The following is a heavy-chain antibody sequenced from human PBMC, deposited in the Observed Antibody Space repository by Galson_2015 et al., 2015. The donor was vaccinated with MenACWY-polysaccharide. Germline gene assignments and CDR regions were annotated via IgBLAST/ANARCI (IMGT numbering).Heavy chain of an antibody. D-gene: IGHD1/OR15-1a*01. V-gene: IGHV3-21*01. J-gene: IGHJ4*02. CDR3: ASRTRFRTGSGPEDY. Sequence: SLRLSCAASGFTFDTYSLIWVRQAPGQGLQWVSAISGNSAYIYYADSVMGRFTISRDNAKNLLYLQMNSLRAEDTAIYYCASRTRFRTGSGPEDYWGQGTLVTVSS. CDR1: GFTFDTYS. CDR2: ISGNSAYI.